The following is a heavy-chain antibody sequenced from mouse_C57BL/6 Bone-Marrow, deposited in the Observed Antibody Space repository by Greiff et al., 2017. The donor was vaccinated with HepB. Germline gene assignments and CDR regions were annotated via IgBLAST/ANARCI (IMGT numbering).Heavy chain of an antibody. CDR2: IHPNSGST. D-gene: IGHD2-4*01. CDR3: ARWGITARNYYAMDC. Sequence: QVQLQQPGAELVKPGASVKLSCKASGYTFTSYWMHWVKQRPGQGLEWIGMIHPNSGSTNYNEKFKSKATLTVDKSSSTAYMQLSSLTSEDSAVYYCARWGITARNYYAMDCWGQGTSVTVSS. V-gene: IGHV1-64*01. CDR1: GYTFTSYW. J-gene: IGHJ4*01.